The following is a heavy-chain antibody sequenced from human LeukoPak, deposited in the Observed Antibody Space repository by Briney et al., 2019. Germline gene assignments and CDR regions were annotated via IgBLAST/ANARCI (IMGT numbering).Heavy chain of an antibody. D-gene: IGHD4-17*01. CDR2: IYSGGDT. V-gene: IGHV3-53*01. Sequence: GGSLRLSCAASGFTVSSNYMSWVRQPPGKGLEWVSTIYSGGDTYYADSVKGRFTISRDNSKNTLYLQMNSLRAEDTAVYYCAKVLRAYTDYENWGQGTLVTVSS. CDR1: GFTVSSNY. J-gene: IGHJ4*02. CDR3: AKVLRAYTDYEN.